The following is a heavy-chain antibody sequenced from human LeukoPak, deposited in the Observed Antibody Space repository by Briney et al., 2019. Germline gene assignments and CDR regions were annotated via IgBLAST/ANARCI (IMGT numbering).Heavy chain of an antibody. Sequence: PGESLRLSCAASGFTFSEFEMNWVRQAPGKGLEWVSDISSGGTTIFYADSVKGRFTISRDNAKNSLYLQMNSLRAEDTAVYYCAQIYTYGSSQFDYWGQGTLVTVSS. J-gene: IGHJ4*02. CDR3: AQIYTYGSSQFDY. D-gene: IGHD5-18*01. CDR2: ISSGGTTI. CDR1: GFTFSEFE. V-gene: IGHV3-48*03.